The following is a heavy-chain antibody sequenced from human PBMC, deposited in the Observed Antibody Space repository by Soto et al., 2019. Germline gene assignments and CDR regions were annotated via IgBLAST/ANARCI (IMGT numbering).Heavy chain of an antibody. Sequence: EVQLVESGGGLVKPGGSLRLSCAASGFTFSNAWMSWVRQAPGKGLEWVVRIKSKTDGGTTDYAAPVKGRFTISRDDSKNTLYLQMNSLKTEDTAVYYCTTAVIPTSGDGYYFDYWGQGTLVTVSS. D-gene: IGHD2-21*01. V-gene: IGHV3-15*01. CDR2: IKSKTDGGTT. J-gene: IGHJ4*02. CDR1: GFTFSNAW. CDR3: TTAVIPTSGDGYYFDY.